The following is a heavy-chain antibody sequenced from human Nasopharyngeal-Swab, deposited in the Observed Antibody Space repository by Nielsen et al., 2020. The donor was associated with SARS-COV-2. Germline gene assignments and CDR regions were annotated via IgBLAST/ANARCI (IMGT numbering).Heavy chain of an antibody. Sequence: WVRQAPGQGLGWMGGIIPIFGTANYAQKLQGRVTITADESTSTAYMELSSLRSEDTAVYYCARDQRRGYSGYDHTYFDYWGQGTLVTVSS. CDR2: IIPIFGTA. V-gene: IGHV1-69*01. CDR3: ARDQRRGYSGYDHTYFDY. D-gene: IGHD5-12*01. J-gene: IGHJ4*02.